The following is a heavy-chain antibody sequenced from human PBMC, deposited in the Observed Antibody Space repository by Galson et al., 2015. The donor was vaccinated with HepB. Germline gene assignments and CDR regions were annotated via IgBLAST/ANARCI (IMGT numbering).Heavy chain of an antibody. D-gene: IGHD5-12*01. Sequence: SETLSLTCTVSGGSISTSSYYWGWIRQAPGSGLEWIGNIYYSGRTDYNPSLKSRVTISLDTSKNQFSLKLTSVTAADTAVYTCARGTGGGLRPSYGMGVWGQGTTVTVSS. CDR1: GGSISTSSYY. J-gene: IGHJ6*02. V-gene: IGHV4-39*07. CDR3: ARGTGGGLRPSYGMGV. CDR2: IYYSGRT.